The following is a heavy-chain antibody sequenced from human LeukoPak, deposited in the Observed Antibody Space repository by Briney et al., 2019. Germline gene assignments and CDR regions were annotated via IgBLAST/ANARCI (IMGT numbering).Heavy chain of an antibody. CDR3: ARAWFRPYGDYGVGDY. Sequence: GGSLRLSCAVSGSPLSSYAMSWVRQAPGKGLEWVSATSSSDAGTYYADSVRGRFTISRDNSKNTLYLQMNSLRSEDTAVYYCARAWFRPYGDYGVGDYWGQGTLVTVSS. CDR1: GSPLSSYA. V-gene: IGHV3-23*01. CDR2: TSSSDAGT. D-gene: IGHD4-17*01. J-gene: IGHJ4*02.